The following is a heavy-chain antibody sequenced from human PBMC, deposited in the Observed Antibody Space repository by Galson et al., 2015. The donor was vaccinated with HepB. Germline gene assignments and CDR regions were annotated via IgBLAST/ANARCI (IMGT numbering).Heavy chain of an antibody. CDR2: IKQDGSEK. J-gene: IGHJ3*02. D-gene: IGHD6-13*01. V-gene: IGHV3-7*03. Sequence: SLRLSCAASGFTFSSYWMSWVRQAPGKGLEWVANIKQDGSEKYYVDSVKGRFTISRDNAKNSLYLQMNSLRAEDTAVYYCARERWRQQLVEGNAFDIWGQGTMVTVSS. CDR1: GFTFSSYW. CDR3: ARERWRQQLVEGNAFDI.